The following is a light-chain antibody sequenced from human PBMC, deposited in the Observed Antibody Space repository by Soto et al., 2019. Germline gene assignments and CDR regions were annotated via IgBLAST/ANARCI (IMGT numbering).Light chain of an antibody. Sequence: EIVMTQSPATLSVSPGERATLSCRASQSVSSNLAWYQQKPGQAPRLLIYGASTRATGIPARFSGSGSGTEFTLTISSLQSEYFAVYYCQQYNNWPRTLGQGTQVDIK. CDR1: QSVSSN. CDR3: QQYNNWPRT. CDR2: GAS. V-gene: IGKV3-15*01. J-gene: IGKJ1*01.